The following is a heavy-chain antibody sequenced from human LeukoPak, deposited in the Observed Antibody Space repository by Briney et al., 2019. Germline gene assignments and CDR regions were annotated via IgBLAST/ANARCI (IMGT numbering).Heavy chain of an antibody. CDR2: ISSSGSTI. CDR3: ARDPDAGDAFDI. CDR1: GFTFSDYY. V-gene: IGHV3-11*01. D-gene: IGHD3-10*01. J-gene: IGHJ3*02. Sequence: GGSLRLSCAASGFTFSDYYMSWIRQAPGKGLEWVSYISSSGSTIYYADSVRGRFTISRDNAKNSLYLQMNSLRAEDTAVYYCARDPDAGDAFDIWGQGTMVTVSS.